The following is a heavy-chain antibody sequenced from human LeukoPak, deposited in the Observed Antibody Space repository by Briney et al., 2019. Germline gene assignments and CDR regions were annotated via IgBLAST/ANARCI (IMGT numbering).Heavy chain of an antibody. V-gene: IGHV3-7*03. Sequence: PGGSLRLSCSGFGFTFSSFWMGWVRQAPGKGLEWVANIKQDGSEKYYVDSVKGRFTISRDNAKNSLYLQMNSLRAEDTAVYYCARYSGSYEVNYYYYYGTDVWGQGTTVTVSS. CDR1: GFTFSSFW. D-gene: IGHD1-26*01. CDR3: ARYSGSYEVNYYYYYGTDV. J-gene: IGHJ6*02. CDR2: IKQDGSEK.